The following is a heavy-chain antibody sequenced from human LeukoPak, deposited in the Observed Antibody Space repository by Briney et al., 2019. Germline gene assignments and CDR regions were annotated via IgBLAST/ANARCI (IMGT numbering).Heavy chain of an antibody. J-gene: IGHJ5*02. CDR3: ARDSPVVVPAAPRWFDP. Sequence: PGASVKVSCKASGYTFTSYDINWVGQATGQGLEWMGWMNPNSGNTGYAQKLQGRVTMTTDTSTSTAYMELRSLRSDDTAVYYCARDSPVVVPAAPRWFDPWGQGTLVTVSS. CDR2: MNPNSGNT. V-gene: IGHV1-8*01. D-gene: IGHD2-2*01. CDR1: GYTFTSYD.